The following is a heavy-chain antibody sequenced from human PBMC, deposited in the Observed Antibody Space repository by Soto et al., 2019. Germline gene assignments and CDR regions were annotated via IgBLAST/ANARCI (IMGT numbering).Heavy chain of an antibody. D-gene: IGHD3-10*01. CDR2: INHSGST. J-gene: IGHJ6*02. V-gene: IGHV4-34*01. Sequence: SETLSLTCAVYGGSFSGYYWSWIRQPPGKGLEWIGEINHSGSTNYNPSLKSRVTISVDTSKNQFSLKLSSVTAADTAVYYCARGRVTMVRGVTLYYYYYYGMDVWGQGTTVTVSS. CDR1: GGSFSGYY. CDR3: ARGRVTMVRGVTLYYYYYYGMDV.